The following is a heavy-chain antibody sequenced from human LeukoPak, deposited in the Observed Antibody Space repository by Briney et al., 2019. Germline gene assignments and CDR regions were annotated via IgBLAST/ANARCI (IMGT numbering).Heavy chain of an antibody. D-gene: IGHD6-19*01. V-gene: IGHV1-8*01. CDR2: MNPNSGNT. CDR3: ARHAIAVAGLDY. Sequence: ASVKVSCKASGYTFTSYDINWVRQATGQGLEWMGWMNPNSGNTGYAQKFQGRVTMTRNTSISTAYMELSSLRSEDTAVYYCARHAIAVAGLDYWGQGTLVTVSS. CDR1: GYTFTSYD. J-gene: IGHJ4*02.